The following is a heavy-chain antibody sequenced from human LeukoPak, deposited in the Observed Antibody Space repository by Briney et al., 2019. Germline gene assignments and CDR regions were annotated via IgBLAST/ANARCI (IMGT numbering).Heavy chain of an antibody. Sequence: ASVKVSCKASGYTFTSYDTGWVRQATGQGLERMGWMNPNSGNTGYAQKFQGRVTMTRDTSISTAYMELSSLRFEDTAMYYCVRNKDGFNIWGQGTMVTVSS. CDR3: VRNKDGFNI. CDR1: GYTFTSYD. CDR2: MNPNSGNT. J-gene: IGHJ3*02. V-gene: IGHV1-8*01.